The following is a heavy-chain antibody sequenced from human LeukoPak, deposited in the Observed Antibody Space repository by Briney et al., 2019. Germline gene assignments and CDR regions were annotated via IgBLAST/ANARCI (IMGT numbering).Heavy chain of an antibody. V-gene: IGHV1-8*02. CDR3: ARGGTYDFWSGYFWDYYYYGMDV. D-gene: IGHD3-3*01. Sequence: ASVKVSCKASGYTFTSYGINWVRQATGQGLEWMGWMNPNSGNTGYAQKFQGRVTMTRNTSISTAYMELSSLRSEDTAVYYCARGGTYDFWSGYFWDYYYYGMDVWGQGTTVTVSS. CDR1: GYTFTSYG. CDR2: MNPNSGNT. J-gene: IGHJ6*02.